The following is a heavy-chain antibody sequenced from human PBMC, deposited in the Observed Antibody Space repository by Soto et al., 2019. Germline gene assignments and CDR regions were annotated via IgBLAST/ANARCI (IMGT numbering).Heavy chain of an antibody. CDR1: GFTFSSYA. CDR3: ARDPLYYFDY. J-gene: IGHJ4*02. CDR2: ISYDGSNK. V-gene: IGHV3-30-3*01. Sequence: QVQLVESGGGVVQPGRSLRLSCAASGFTFSSYAMHWVRQAPGKGLEWVAVISYDGSNKYYADSVKGRFTISRDNSKNTLYLQMNSLRAEGTAVYYCARDPLYYFDYWGQGTLVTVSS.